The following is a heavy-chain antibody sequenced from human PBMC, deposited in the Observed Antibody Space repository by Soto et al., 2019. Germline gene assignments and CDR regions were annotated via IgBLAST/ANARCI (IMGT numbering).Heavy chain of an antibody. CDR3: AREGVSGSYSRFAYYYYGMDV. CDR1: NGSIIGFY. V-gene: IGHV4-59*12. CDR2: IHYSGRT. D-gene: IGHD1-26*01. J-gene: IGHJ6*02. Sequence: PSETLSLTCSFSNGSIIGFYWTWIRQPPGKILEWIGYIHYSGRTDYNPSLTSRATMSVDTSKNQFSLNLKSITAADTAVYYCAREGVSGSYSRFAYYYYGMDVWGQGTTVTVSS.